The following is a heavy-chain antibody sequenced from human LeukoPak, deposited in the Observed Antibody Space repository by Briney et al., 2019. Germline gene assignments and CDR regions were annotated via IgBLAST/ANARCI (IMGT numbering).Heavy chain of an antibody. CDR3: AKDMNSYGSGSSYNPWGPFDS. J-gene: IGHJ4*02. CDR1: GFTFDNYS. V-gene: IGHV3-9*01. D-gene: IGHD3-10*01. Sequence: GRSLRLSCAASGFTFDNYSMHWVRETPGEGLGWGSGIALHCGDTRFPDSVKGRFTISRDNSENSLYLQMNSLTPEDTAFYFCAKDMNSYGSGSSYNPWGPFDSWGQGTLVTVSS. CDR2: IALHCGDT.